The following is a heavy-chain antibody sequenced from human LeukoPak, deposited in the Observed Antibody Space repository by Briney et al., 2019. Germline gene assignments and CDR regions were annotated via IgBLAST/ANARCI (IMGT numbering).Heavy chain of an antibody. CDR1: GGSISSSSYY. D-gene: IGHD6-13*01. CDR3: ARGFVRSSSWYQGPRWFDP. J-gene: IGHJ5*02. Sequence: SETLSLTCTVSGGSISSSSYYWGWIRQPPGKGLEWIGSIYYSGSTYYNPSLKSRVTISVDTSKNQFSLKLSSVTAADTAVYYCARGFVRSSSWYQGPRWFDPWGQGTLVTVSS. CDR2: IYYSGST. V-gene: IGHV4-39*07.